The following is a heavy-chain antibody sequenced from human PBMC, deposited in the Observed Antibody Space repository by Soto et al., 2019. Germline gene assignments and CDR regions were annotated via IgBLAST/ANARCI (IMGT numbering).Heavy chain of an antibody. CDR2: ISSSSSYI. D-gene: IGHD4-17*01. Sequence: GGSLRLSCAASGFTFSSYSMNWVRQAPGKGLEWVSSISSSSSYIYYADSVKGRFTISRDNAKNSLYLQMNSLRAEDTAVYYCARDEKMGTTVTTMFRGYYYYYMDVWGKGTTVTVSS. CDR1: GFTFSSYS. CDR3: ARDEKMGTTVTTMFRGYYYYYMDV. V-gene: IGHV3-21*01. J-gene: IGHJ6*03.